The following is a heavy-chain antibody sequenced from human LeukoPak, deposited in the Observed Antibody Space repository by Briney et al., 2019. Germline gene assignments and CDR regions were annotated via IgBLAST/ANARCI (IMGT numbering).Heavy chain of an antibody. Sequence: PGGSLRLSCAASEFTFDDYAMHWVRQAPGKGLEWVSGISWNSGSIGYADSVKGRFTISRDNGKNSLYLQMNSLRAEDTALYYCVREHYNYYMDVWGKGTTVTVSS. J-gene: IGHJ6*03. CDR2: ISWNSGSI. CDR3: VREHYNYYMDV. V-gene: IGHV3-9*01. CDR1: EFTFDDYA.